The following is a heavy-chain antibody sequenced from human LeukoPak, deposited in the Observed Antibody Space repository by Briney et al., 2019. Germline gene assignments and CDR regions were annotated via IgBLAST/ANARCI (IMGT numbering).Heavy chain of an antibody. J-gene: IGHJ4*02. CDR2: ISSSSTI. CDR1: GFTFSSYS. CDR3: ARGGSGTTLKY. V-gene: IGHV3-48*01. D-gene: IGHD6-19*01. Sequence: GGSLGLSCAASGFTFSSYSMTWVRQAPGKGLEWVSYISSSSTIYYADSVKGRFTISRDNAKNSLYLQMNSLRAEDTAVYYCARGGSGTTLKYWGQGTLVTVSS.